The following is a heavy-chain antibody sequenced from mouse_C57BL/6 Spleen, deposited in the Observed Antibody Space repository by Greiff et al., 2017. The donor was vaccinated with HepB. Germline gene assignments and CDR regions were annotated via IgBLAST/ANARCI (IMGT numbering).Heavy chain of an antibody. V-gene: IGHV1-82*01. Sequence: QVQLQQSGPELVKPGASVKISCKASGYAFSSSWMNWVKQRPGKGLEWIGRIYPGDGDTNYNGKFKGKATLTADKSSSTAYMQLSSLTSEDSAVYFCARSNGDGYAMDYWGQGTSVTVSS. CDR3: ARSNGDGYAMDY. D-gene: IGHD4-1*01. CDR1: GYAFSSSW. CDR2: IYPGDGDT. J-gene: IGHJ4*01.